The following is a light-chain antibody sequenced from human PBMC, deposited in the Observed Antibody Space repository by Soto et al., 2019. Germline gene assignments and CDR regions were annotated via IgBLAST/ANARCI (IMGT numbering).Light chain of an antibody. CDR2: GAS. J-gene: IGKJ1*01. CDR1: QSITRN. V-gene: IGKV3-20*01. CDR3: QQYGTSPRT. Sequence: DTVLTQSPGTLSVSPGERATLSCRASQSITRNLAWYQQSPGQAPRLLIYGASTRATGIPDRFSGSGSGADFILSISRLEPEDFAVYYCQQYGTSPRTFGQGTKVDI.